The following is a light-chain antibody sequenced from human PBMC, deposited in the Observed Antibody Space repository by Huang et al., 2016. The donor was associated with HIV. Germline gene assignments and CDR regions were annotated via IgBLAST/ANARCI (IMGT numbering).Light chain of an antibody. CDR2: GAS. Sequence: EIVMTQSPGTLSVSPGERATLSCRASQRVSHNLAWYQQKPGQAPRLLSYGASLRATGLPARFSGSGSGTEFTLTISSLQSEDFAVYYCQQYNNWPTTFGPGTKVDIK. J-gene: IGKJ3*01. CDR3: QQYNNWPTT. V-gene: IGKV3-15*01. CDR1: QRVSHN.